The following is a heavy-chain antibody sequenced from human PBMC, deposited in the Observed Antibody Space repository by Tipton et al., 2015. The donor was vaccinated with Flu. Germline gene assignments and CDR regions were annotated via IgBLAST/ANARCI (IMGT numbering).Heavy chain of an antibody. Sequence: GSLRLSCAASGFPFRSYWMHWVRQVPGKGLVWVSRINTLGTDTAYADSVKGRFIMSRDNAENTLYPQMNNLGSEDTAVYYCARDQDIVGASPFAYWGQGTRVTVSS. J-gene: IGHJ4*02. D-gene: IGHD1-26*01. CDR1: GFPFRSYW. CDR2: INTLGTDT. CDR3: ARDQDIVGASPFAY. V-gene: IGHV3-74*01.